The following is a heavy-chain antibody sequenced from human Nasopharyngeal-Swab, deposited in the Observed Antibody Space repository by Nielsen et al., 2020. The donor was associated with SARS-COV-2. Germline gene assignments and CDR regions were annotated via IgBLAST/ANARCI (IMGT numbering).Heavy chain of an antibody. Sequence: GESLKISCAASGFTFSSYAMSWVRQAPGKGLEWVSAISGSGGSTYYADSVKGRFTISRDNSKNTLYLQMNSLRAEDTAVYYCAEDRYSWVAAAAPGVYFDYWGQGTLVTVSS. J-gene: IGHJ4*02. V-gene: IGHV3-23*01. CDR1: GFTFSSYA. D-gene: IGHD6-13*01. CDR3: AEDRYSWVAAAAPGVYFDY. CDR2: ISGSGGST.